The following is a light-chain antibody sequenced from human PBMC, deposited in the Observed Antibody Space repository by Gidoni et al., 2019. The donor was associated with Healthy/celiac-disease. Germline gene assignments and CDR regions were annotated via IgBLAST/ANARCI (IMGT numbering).Light chain of an antibody. J-gene: IGLJ2*01. CDR3: CSYAGSYVV. CDR1: SSDVGGYNY. V-gene: IGLV2-11*01. CDR2: DVS. Sequence: QSALTQPRSVSVSPGQSVTISCTGTSSDVGGYNYVSWYQQHPGKAPQFMIYDVSKRPSGVPDRFSGSKSGNTASLTISGLQAEDEADYYCCSYAGSYVVFGGGTKLTVL.